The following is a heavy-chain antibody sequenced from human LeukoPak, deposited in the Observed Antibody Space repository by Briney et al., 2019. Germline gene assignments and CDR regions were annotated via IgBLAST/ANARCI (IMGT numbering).Heavy chain of an antibody. CDR1: GFTFSSYG. Sequence: GGSLRLSCAASGFTFSSYGMSWVRQAPGKGLEWVSAISGSGGSTYYADSVKGRFTISRDNSKNTLYLQMNSLKTEDTAVYYCTRSSYSGSYNFDYWGQGTLVTVSS. V-gene: IGHV3-23*01. CDR2: ISGSGGST. J-gene: IGHJ4*02. D-gene: IGHD1-26*01. CDR3: TRSSYSGSYNFDY.